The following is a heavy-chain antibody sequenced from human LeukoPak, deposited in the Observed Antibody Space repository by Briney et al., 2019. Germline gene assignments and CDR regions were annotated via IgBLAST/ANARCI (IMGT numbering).Heavy chain of an antibody. V-gene: IGHV5-51*01. J-gene: IGHJ4*02. CDR1: GYSFTSYW. CDR2: MNPADSDT. D-gene: IGHD3-10*01. CDR3: TIKDVSGSYYNV. Sequence: GESLKISCKASGYSFTSYWIGWVRQMPGTGLEWVGTMNPADSDTRYSPSFQGQVTISGDKSISTAYLQWSSPKASDTAMYYCTIKDVSGSYYNVWGQGTLVTVSS.